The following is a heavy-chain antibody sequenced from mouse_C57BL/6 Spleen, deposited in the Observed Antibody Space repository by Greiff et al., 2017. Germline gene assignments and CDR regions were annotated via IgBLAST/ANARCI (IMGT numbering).Heavy chain of an antibody. CDR2: IHPNSGST. Sequence: QVQLQQPGAELVKPGASVKLSCKASGYTFTSYWMHWVKQRPGQGLEWIGMIHPNSGSTNYNEKFKSKATLTVDKSSSTAYMQLSSLTSEDSAVYYCARAHITTVVATGYFDVWGTGTTVTVSS. CDR1: GYTFTSYW. CDR3: ARAHITTVVATGYFDV. V-gene: IGHV1-64*01. J-gene: IGHJ1*03. D-gene: IGHD1-1*01.